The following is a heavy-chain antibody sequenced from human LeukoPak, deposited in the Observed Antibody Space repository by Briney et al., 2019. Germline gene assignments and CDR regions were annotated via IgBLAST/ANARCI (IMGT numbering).Heavy chain of an antibody. V-gene: IGHV1-18*01. Sequence: ASVKVSCTASGYTFTSYGISWVRQAPGQGLEWMGWISAYNGNTNYAQKLQGRVTMTTDTSTSTAYMELRSLRSDDTAVYYCARSTPYDFWSGYPPLDYWGQGTLVTVSS. CDR1: GYTFTSYG. D-gene: IGHD3-3*01. CDR3: ARSTPYDFWSGYPPLDY. J-gene: IGHJ4*02. CDR2: ISAYNGNT.